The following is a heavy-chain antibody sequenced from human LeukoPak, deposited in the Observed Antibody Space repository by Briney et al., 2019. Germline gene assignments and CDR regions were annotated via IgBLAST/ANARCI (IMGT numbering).Heavy chain of an antibody. D-gene: IGHD6-13*01. CDR3: VKDLYKEDTSSWYYFDY. CDR1: GFTFSNCA. V-gene: IGHV3-64D*06. CDR2: ISSYGDKT. J-gene: IGHJ4*02. Sequence: GGSLRLSCSASGFTFSNCAMHWVRQAPGKGPEYVSVISSYGDKTYYADSVKGRFTISRDNSKNTVSLQMSSLRAEDTAVYYCVKDLYKEDTSSWYYFDYWGQGTLVTVSS.